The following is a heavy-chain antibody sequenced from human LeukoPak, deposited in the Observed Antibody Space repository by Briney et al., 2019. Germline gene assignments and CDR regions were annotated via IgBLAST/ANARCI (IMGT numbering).Heavy chain of an antibody. D-gene: IGHD3-10*02. CDR3: AELGITMIGGV. Sequence: GGSLRLSCAASGFTFCSYEMNWVRQALGKGREWGSYISSSGSTIYYAGSVKGRFAISRDNAKNSLYLQMNSLRAEDTAVYYCAELGITMIGGVWGKGTTVTISS. J-gene: IGHJ6*04. V-gene: IGHV3-48*03. CDR1: GFTFCSYE. CDR2: ISSSGSTI.